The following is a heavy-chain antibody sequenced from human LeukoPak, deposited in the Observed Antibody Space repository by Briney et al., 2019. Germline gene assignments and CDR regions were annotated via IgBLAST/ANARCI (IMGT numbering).Heavy chain of an antibody. CDR1: GFTFSSYS. D-gene: IGHD1-26*01. Sequence: GGSLRLSCAASGFTFSSYSMNWVRQAPGKGLEWVALIYYDGSNKYYVDSVKGRFTISRDNSKNMLYLQMNSLRAEDTAVYYCARDLLYSGSYSWYFDLWGRGTLVTVPS. CDR2: IYYDGSNK. J-gene: IGHJ2*01. V-gene: IGHV3-33*08. CDR3: ARDLLYSGSYSWYFDL.